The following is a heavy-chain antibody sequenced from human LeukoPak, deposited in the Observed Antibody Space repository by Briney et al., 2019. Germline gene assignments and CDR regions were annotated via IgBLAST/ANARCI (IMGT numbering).Heavy chain of an antibody. V-gene: IGHV3-23*01. Sequence: GRSLRLSCAASGFTFSSYAMTWVRQAPGKGLEWVSTITGSGGYTYYADSVKGRLTISRDNSKNTLFLRMNSLRAEDTAVYFCAKQSLYDSSGHFHYWGQGTLVTVSS. CDR1: GFTFSSYA. D-gene: IGHD3-22*01. CDR2: ITGSGGYT. CDR3: AKQSLYDSSGHFHY. J-gene: IGHJ4*02.